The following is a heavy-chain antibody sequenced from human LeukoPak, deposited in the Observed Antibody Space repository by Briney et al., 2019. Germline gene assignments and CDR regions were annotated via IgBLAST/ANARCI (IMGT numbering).Heavy chain of an antibody. Sequence: ASVTVSCKASGYTFTTYAMNWLRQAPGQGLEWMGWINTNTGNPTYAQGFTGRFVFSLDTSVSTAYLQISSLKAEDTAVYYCARDWGGWNQAYWGQGTLVTVSS. J-gene: IGHJ4*02. CDR3: ARDWGGWNQAY. V-gene: IGHV7-4-1*02. D-gene: IGHD1-1*01. CDR2: INTNTGNP. CDR1: GYTFTTYA.